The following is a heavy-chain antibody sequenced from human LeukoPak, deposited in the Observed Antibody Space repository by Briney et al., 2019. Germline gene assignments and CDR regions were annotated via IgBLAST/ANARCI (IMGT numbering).Heavy chain of an antibody. J-gene: IGHJ3*02. CDR2: IFYSGST. CDR3: AKSNGYGLIDI. Sequence: SGTLSLTCVVSGDSVSDTKWWSWVRQPPGKALEWIGNIFYSGSTYYSPSLKSRVTISLDTSRNQFSLRLNSVTAADTAVYYCAKSNGYGLIDIWGQGTMVTVSS. CDR1: GDSVSDTKW. D-gene: IGHD3-10*01. V-gene: IGHV4-4*02.